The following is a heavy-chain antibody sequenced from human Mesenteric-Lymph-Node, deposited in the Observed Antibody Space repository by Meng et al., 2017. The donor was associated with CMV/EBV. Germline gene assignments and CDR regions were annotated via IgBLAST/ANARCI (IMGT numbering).Heavy chain of an antibody. CDR3: ARYGGKFDYYYGMDV. D-gene: IGHD4/OR15-4a*01. V-gene: IGHV4-59*01. CDR1: GGSISSYY. CDR2: IYYSGST. J-gene: IGHJ6*02. Sequence: GSLRLSCTVPGGSISSYYWSWIRQPPGKGLEWIGYIYYSGSTNYNPSLKSRVTISVDTSKNQFSLKLSSVTAADTAVYYCARYGGKFDYYYGMDVWGQGTTVTVSS.